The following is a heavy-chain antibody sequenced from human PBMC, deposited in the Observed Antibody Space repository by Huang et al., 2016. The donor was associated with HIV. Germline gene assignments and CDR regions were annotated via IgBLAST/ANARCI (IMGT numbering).Heavy chain of an antibody. J-gene: IGHJ6*02. D-gene: IGHD2-2*01. CDR3: ARENEFCGSTNCHHYYYGLDV. CDR2: FYTSGNS. Sequence: QVQLQESGPGLVKPSETLSLTCTVSGGSISTYYWSWIRQSAGKGLEWIGRFYTSGNSNYKPSLRSRVTMSVETSKNQFSLRLTAVTAADTAVYYCARENEFCGSTNCHHYYYGLDVWGQGTTVTVSS. CDR1: GGSISTYY. V-gene: IGHV4-4*07.